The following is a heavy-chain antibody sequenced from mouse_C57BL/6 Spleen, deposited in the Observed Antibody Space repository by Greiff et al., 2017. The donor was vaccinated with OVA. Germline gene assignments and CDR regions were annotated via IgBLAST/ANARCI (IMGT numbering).Heavy chain of an antibody. CDR2: ISSGSSTI. D-gene: IGHD1-1*01. J-gene: IGHJ4*01. CDR1: GFTFSDYG. V-gene: IGHV5-17*01. Sequence: EVMLVESGGGLVKPGGSLKLSCAASGFTFSDYGMHWVRQAPEKGLEWVAYISSGSSTIYYADTVKGRFTISRDNAKNTLFLQMTSLRSEDTAMYYCARKVFITTVVYYYAMDYWGQGTSVTVSS. CDR3: ARKVFITTVVYYYAMDY.